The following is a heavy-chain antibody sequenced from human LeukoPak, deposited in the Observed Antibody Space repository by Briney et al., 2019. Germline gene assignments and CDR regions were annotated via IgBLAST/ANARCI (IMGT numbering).Heavy chain of an antibody. Sequence: PGGSLRLSCAASGFTFSTYAMSWVRQAPGKRLEWVSVIGGSGGYTNYADSVKGRFSISRDNSKNTLYLQVNSLRAEDTAVYFCAKAYSNYFSYSYYYMDVWGKGTTVTVSS. D-gene: IGHD4-11*01. CDR2: IGGSGGYT. CDR3: AKAYSNYFSYSYYYMDV. V-gene: IGHV3-23*01. CDR1: GFTFSTYA. J-gene: IGHJ6*03.